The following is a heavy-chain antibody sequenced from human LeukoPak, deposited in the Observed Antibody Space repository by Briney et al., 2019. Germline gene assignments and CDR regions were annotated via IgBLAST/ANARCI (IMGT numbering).Heavy chain of an antibody. J-gene: IGHJ4*02. CDR2: ISGSGGST. Sequence: GGSLRLSCAASGFTFSSYAMSWVRQAPGKGLEWVSTISGSGGSTYYADSVKGRFTISRDNSKNTLLLQMNSLRAEDTAVYYCVVGYDRSGYYYYFDYWGQGTLVTVSS. CDR1: GFTFSSYA. CDR3: VVGYDRSGYYYYFDY. V-gene: IGHV3-23*01. D-gene: IGHD3-22*01.